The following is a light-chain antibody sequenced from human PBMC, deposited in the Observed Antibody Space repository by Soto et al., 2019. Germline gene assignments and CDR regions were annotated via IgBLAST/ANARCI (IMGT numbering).Light chain of an antibody. CDR1: EIVSSSY. CDR3: HQYNNWPPST. V-gene: IGKV3-15*01. CDR2: DKS. Sequence: EIVMTQSPATLSVSTGERATLSCRASEIVSSSYLAWYQQKPGQAPRLLIFDKSSRAPGVPARFSGSGTGTDFTLTINSLQSEDFGVYYCHQYNNWPPSTFGQGTRLEIK. J-gene: IGKJ5*01.